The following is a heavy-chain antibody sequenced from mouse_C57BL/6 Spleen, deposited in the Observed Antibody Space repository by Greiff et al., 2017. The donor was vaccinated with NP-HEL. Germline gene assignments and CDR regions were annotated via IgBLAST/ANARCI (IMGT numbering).Heavy chain of an antibody. CDR1: GFTFSNYW. J-gene: IGHJ1*03. CDR2: IRLKSDNYAT. D-gene: IGHD2-3*01. V-gene: IGHV6-3*01. CDR3: TGDGYYWYFDV. Sequence: DVQLVESGGGLVQPGGSMKLSCVASGFTFSNYWMNWVRQSPEKGLEWVAQIRLKSDNYATHYAESVKGRFTISRDDSKSSVYLQMNNLRAEDTGIYYCTGDGYYWYFDVWGTGTTVTVSS.